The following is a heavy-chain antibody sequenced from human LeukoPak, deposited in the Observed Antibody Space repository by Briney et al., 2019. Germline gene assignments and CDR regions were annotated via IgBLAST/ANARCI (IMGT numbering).Heavy chain of an antibody. CDR1: GFTFSNAW. V-gene: IGHV3-15*01. CDR2: IRSKTDGGTT. D-gene: IGHD2-2*01. Sequence: GGSLRLSCAASGFTFSNAWMSWVRQAPGKGLEWVGRIRSKTDGGTTDYAAPVKGRFTISRDDSKNTLYLQMDSLQTEDTALYYCTTYRQYQLLTTDHWGQGTLVTVSS. J-gene: IGHJ4*02. CDR3: TTYRQYQLLTTDH.